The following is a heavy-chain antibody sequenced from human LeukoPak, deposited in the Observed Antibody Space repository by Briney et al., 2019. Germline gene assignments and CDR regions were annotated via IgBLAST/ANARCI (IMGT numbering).Heavy chain of an antibody. D-gene: IGHD4-17*01. J-gene: IGHJ5*02. CDR2: ISYIGST. Sequence: NPSETLSLTCAVSDDSFSSHYWTWIRQPPGKGLEWIGYISYIGSTNYNPSLKSRVTISIDTSKNHFSLRLSSVTAADTAVYYCARGLRTMTTVTSCWFDPWGQGTLVTVSS. CDR1: DDSFSSHY. V-gene: IGHV4-59*11. CDR3: ARGLRTMTTVTSCWFDP.